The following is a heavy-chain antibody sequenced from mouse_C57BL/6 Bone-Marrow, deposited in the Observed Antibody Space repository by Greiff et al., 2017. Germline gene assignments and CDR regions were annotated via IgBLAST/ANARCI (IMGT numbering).Heavy chain of an antibody. CDR3: ARRLYDWFGY. D-gene: IGHD1-1*01. J-gene: IGHJ3*01. CDR1: GFTFSSYG. CDR2: ISSGGSYT. V-gene: IGHV5-6*02. Sequence: EVKVVESGGDLVKPGGSLKLSCAASGFTFSSYGMSWVRQTPDKRLEWVATISSGGSYTYYPDSVKGRFTISRDNAKNTLYLQMSSLKSEDTAMYYCARRLYDWFGYWGQGTLVTVSA.